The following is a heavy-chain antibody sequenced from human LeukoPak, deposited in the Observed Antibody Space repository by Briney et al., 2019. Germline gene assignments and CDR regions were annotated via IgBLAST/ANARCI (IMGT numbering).Heavy chain of an antibody. Sequence: PGGSLRLSCAASGFTFSSYSMNWVRQAPGKGLEWVSSISSSSSYIYCADSVKGRFTISRDNAKNSLYLQMNSLRAEDTAVYYCAREYCTNGVCLYYFDYWGQGTLVTVSS. V-gene: IGHV3-21*01. J-gene: IGHJ4*02. CDR2: ISSSSSYI. CDR1: GFTFSSYS. D-gene: IGHD2-8*01. CDR3: AREYCTNGVCLYYFDY.